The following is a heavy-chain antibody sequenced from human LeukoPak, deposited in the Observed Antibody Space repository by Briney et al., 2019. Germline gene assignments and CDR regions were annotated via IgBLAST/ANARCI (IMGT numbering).Heavy chain of an antibody. CDR3: ASLGGYYDSSGYYYFDY. D-gene: IGHD3-22*01. CDR2: IYYSGST. CDR1: GVSISSYY. Sequence: SETLSLTCTVSGVSISSYYWSWLRQPPGKGLEWIGYIYYSGSTNYNPSLKSRVTISVDTSKNQFSLKLSSVTAADTAVYYCASLGGYYDSSGYYYFDYWGQGTLVTVSS. J-gene: IGHJ4*02. V-gene: IGHV4-59*01.